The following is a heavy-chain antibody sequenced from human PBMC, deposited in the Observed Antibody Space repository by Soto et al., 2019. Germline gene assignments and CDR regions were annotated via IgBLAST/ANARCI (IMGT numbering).Heavy chain of an antibody. V-gene: IGHV3-30-3*01. J-gene: IGHJ6*02. CDR1: GFTFNYYP. Sequence: QMELVESGGGVVQPGESLRLSCAASGFTFNYYPMHWVRQTPGKGLEWVAVISFDGSNKYYADSVKGRFTISRDNSNNMLCLQRNSVSPEEAAVYYCARRPGALVAVLYICPLDGRELLSDVDVWGQGTTVSVSS. D-gene: IGHD6-19*01. CDR2: ISFDGSNK. CDR3: ARRPGALVAVLYICPLDGRELLSDVDV.